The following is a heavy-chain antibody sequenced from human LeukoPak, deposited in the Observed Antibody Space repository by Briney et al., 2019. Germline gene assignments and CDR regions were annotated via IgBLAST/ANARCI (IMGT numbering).Heavy chain of an antibody. D-gene: IGHD3-10*01. CDR1: GFSLNTLGAG. CDR2: IFWDDDK. V-gene: IGHV2-5*02. Sequence: SGPTLVKPTQTLTLTCTFSGFSLNTLGAGVAWIRQPPGKALEWLALIFWDDDKRYNPSLKSRLTLTKDTSKSQVVLTMTHMDPVDTGSYYCAHTHYYGSGLDHWGQGTLVTVSS. CDR3: AHTHYYGSGLDH. J-gene: IGHJ5*02.